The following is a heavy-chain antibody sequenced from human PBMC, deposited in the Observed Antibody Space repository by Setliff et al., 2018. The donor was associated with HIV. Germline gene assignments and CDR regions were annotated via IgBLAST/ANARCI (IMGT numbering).Heavy chain of an antibody. CDR2: ISAYNGNT. D-gene: IGHD3-9*01. V-gene: IGHV1-18*01. J-gene: IGHJ4*02. CDR1: GYTFTSYG. Sequence: ASVKVSCKASGYTFTSYGISWVRQAPGQGLEWMGWISAYNGNTNYAQKLQGRVTMTTDTSTSTAYMELRSLRSDDTAVYYCARGSDILTGYPYFDYWGQGTQVTVSS. CDR3: ARGSDILTGYPYFDY.